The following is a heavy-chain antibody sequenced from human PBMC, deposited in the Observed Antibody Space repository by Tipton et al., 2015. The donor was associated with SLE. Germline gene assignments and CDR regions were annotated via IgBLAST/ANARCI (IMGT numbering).Heavy chain of an antibody. CDR1: VDSISPYY. Sequence: TLSLTCNVSVDSISPYYWSWIRQPPGKGLEWLAYVYYGGITKYNPSLKSRGTISLDTSKKQFSLTVTSVTAADTAVDYCARDVMGRTTTDRGTYQYYYYMDFWGKGTTVTVSS. J-gene: IGHJ6*03. CDR2: VYYGGIT. CDR3: ARDVMGRTTTDRGTYQYYYYMDF. D-gene: IGHD3-10*01. V-gene: IGHV4-59*01.